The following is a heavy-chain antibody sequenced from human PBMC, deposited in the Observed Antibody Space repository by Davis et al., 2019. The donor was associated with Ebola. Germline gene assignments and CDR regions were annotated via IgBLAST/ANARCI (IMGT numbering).Heavy chain of an antibody. D-gene: IGHD1-26*01. CDR3: TRSLWKWDLGWPRNYFDY. J-gene: IGHJ4*02. CDR2: ISYNGDKK. V-gene: IGHV3-30-3*01. Sequence: GESLKISCTASQFLFSNSVMHWVRQAPGKGLEWVAAISYNGDKKYYIDSVRGRFTISRDNSANTVYLQMHSLRTEDTAVYPCTRSLWKWDLGWPRNYFDYWGLGTQVIVSS. CDR1: QFLFSNSV.